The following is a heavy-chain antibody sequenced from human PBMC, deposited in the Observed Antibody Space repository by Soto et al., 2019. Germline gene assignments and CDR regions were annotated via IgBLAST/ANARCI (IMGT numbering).Heavy chain of an antibody. CDR1: RATFNKYA. CDR2: IIPIFSSR. V-gene: IGHV1-69*01. Sequence: QVQLVQSGAEVKKPGFSVKVSCKTSRATFNKYAFNWVRQAPGQGLEWMGWIIPIFSSRNYAEKFQGRVTITADESTSTAYMALRSLRFEDTAVYYCARGETYLGVWGQGTTVTVSS. D-gene: IGHD3-16*01. J-gene: IGHJ6*02. CDR3: ARGETYLGV.